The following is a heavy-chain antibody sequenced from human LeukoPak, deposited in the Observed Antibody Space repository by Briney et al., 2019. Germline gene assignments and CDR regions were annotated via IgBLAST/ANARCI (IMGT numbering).Heavy chain of an antibody. CDR1: EFMFGSFG. D-gene: IGHD1-26*01. CDR3: ARGGGAPPYYFDL. V-gene: IGHV3-21*01. CDR2: ISSGSDYI. J-gene: IGHJ4*02. Sequence: GGSLRLSCAAYEFMFGSFGMNWVRQAPGKGLEWVSSISSGSDYIYYSDSVKGRFTISRDNAEKSLFLRMNSLRAEDTAVYYCARGGGAPPYYFDLWGQGTPVTVSS.